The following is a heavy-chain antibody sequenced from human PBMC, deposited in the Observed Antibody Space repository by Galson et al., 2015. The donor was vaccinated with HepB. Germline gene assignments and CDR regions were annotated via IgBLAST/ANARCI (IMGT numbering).Heavy chain of an antibody. Sequence: SVKVSCKASGYTFTSFGLSWVRQAPGQGLEWMGWISTYNGNTNYAQNFQGRATMTRDTSTSTAYMELRGLRSDDTAVYYCARDRFNYCSGNVCHPDDIELDNWGQGTQVTVSS. V-gene: IGHV1-18*01. J-gene: IGHJ4*02. CDR3: ARDRFNYCSGNVCHPDDIELDN. D-gene: IGHD2-15*01. CDR1: GYTFTSFG. CDR2: ISTYNGNT.